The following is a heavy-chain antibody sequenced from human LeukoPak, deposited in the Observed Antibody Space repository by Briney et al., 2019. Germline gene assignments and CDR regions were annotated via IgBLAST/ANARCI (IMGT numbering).Heavy chain of an antibody. D-gene: IGHD2/OR15-2a*01. V-gene: IGHV3-33*01. CDR3: SRDVFSLGDS. J-gene: IGHJ4*02. CDR2: IWYDGSKK. Sequence: PGGSLRLSCTTSGFTFSDYGMHWVRQAPGKGLEWVAVIWYDGSKKYYSDSVKGRFTISRDFAKSTLYLQMTRLGAEDTAVYYCSRDVFSLGDSWGQGTLVTVSS. CDR1: GFTFSDYG.